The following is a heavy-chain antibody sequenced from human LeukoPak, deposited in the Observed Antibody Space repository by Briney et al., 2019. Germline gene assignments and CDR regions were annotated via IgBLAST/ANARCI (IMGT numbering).Heavy chain of an antibody. V-gene: IGHV3-30-3*01. Sequence: PGGSLRLSCAASGFXFSSYAIHWVRQAPGKGLEWVAVIAYDGGNKYYADSVKGRFTISRDNSRNTLFLQMNSLRAEDTAVYYCARDSSPWYYYDRSSSNGFDPWGQGTLVTVSS. CDR2: IAYDGGNK. J-gene: IGHJ5*02. CDR3: ARDSSPWYYYDRSSSNGFDP. D-gene: IGHD3-22*01. CDR1: GFXFSSYA.